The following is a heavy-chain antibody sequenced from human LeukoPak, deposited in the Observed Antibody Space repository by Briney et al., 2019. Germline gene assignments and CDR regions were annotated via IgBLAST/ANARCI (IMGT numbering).Heavy chain of an antibody. Sequence: ASVKVSCKASGYTFTSYGISWVRQAPGQGLEWMGWISAYNGNTNYAQKLQGRVTMTTDTSTSTAYMELRSLRSDDTAVYYCARGTKAIVVVVAGDAFDIWGQGTMVTVSS. CDR3: ARGTKAIVVVVAGDAFDI. V-gene: IGHV1-18*04. D-gene: IGHD2-15*01. CDR1: GYTFTSYG. CDR2: ISAYNGNT. J-gene: IGHJ3*02.